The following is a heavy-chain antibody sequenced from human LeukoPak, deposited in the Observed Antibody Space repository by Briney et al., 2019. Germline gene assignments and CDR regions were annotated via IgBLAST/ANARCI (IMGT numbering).Heavy chain of an antibody. CDR2: INPNNGDT. J-gene: IGHJ4*02. D-gene: IGHD1-26*01. CDR1: GYTFTGHY. Sequence: EASVKVSCKASGYTFTGHYMHWVRQAPGQGLEWMGWINPNNGDTNYAQKFQGRVTMTRDTSISTAYMELSRLRSDDTAVYYCARGYALYSGRYIDFDYWGQGTLVTVSS. CDR3: ARGYALYSGRYIDFDY. V-gene: IGHV1-2*02.